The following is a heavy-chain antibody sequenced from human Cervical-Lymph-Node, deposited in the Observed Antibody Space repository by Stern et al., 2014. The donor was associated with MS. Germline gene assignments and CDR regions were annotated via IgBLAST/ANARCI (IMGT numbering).Heavy chain of an antibody. CDR3: ARYSG. CDR2: IIPFFDTT. J-gene: IGHJ4*02. D-gene: IGHD2-21*01. CDR1: GGTFANYT. Sequence: QVQLVQSGAEVKKPGSSVRVFCKASGGTFANYTISWVRQAPGQGLQWMGEIIPFFDTTTYAQNFQGRVTITADTSTTTVYMELSSLRSEDTAVYYCARYSGWGQGTLVIVSS. V-gene: IGHV1-69*06.